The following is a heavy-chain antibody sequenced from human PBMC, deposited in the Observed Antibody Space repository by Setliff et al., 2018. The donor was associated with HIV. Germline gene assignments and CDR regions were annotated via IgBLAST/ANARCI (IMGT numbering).Heavy chain of an antibody. Sequence: ASVKVSCKASGYQFTAYYMHWVRQAPGQGLEWLGWINPNTGDTQYAQKFQGRVTVTRDSPIRTAYLEVSRLRSDDTAIYYCARDNRTGYSGGWPLDYWGQGTLVTVSS. V-gene: IGHV1-2*02. CDR2: INPNTGDT. CDR3: ARDNRTGYSGGWPLDY. J-gene: IGHJ4*02. D-gene: IGHD2-15*01. CDR1: GYQFTAYY.